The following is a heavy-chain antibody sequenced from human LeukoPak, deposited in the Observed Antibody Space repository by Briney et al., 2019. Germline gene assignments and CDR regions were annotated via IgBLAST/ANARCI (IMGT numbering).Heavy chain of an antibody. Sequence: SETLSLTCTVSGGSISSSSYYWGWIRQPPGKGLEWIGSIYYSGSTYYNPSLKSRVTISVDTSKNQFSLKLSSVTAADTAVYYCARDHENYYYMDVWGKGTTVTVSS. D-gene: IGHD2/OR15-2a*01. CDR3: ARDHENYYYMDV. J-gene: IGHJ6*03. CDR2: IYYSGST. V-gene: IGHV4-39*07. CDR1: GGSISSSSYY.